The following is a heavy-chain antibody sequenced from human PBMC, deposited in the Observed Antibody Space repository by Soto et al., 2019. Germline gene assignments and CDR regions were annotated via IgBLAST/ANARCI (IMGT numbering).Heavy chain of an antibody. Sequence: ASVKVSCKASGGTFSSYAISWVRQAPGQGLEWMRGIIPIFGTANYAQKFQGRVTITADESASTAYMELSSLRSEDTAVYYCARDREVTMVRGVNDAFDIWGQGTMVTV. CDR2: IIPIFGTA. V-gene: IGHV1-69*13. CDR1: GGTFSSYA. J-gene: IGHJ3*02. D-gene: IGHD3-10*01. CDR3: ARDREVTMVRGVNDAFDI.